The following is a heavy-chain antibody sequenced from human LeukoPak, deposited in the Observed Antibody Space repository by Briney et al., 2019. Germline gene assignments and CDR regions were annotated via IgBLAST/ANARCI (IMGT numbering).Heavy chain of an antibody. J-gene: IGHJ6*03. CDR2: IYTRGST. CDR1: GGSISSGSYY. Sequence: SETLSLTCTVSGGSISSGSYYWSWIRQPAGKGLEWIGRIYTRGSTNYNPSLKSRVTISVDTSKNQFSLKLSSVTAADTAVYYCAREQEGNVSKPHYYYYYYMDVWGKGTTVTISS. D-gene: IGHD2-8*01. CDR3: AREQEGNVSKPHYYYYYYMDV. V-gene: IGHV4-61*02.